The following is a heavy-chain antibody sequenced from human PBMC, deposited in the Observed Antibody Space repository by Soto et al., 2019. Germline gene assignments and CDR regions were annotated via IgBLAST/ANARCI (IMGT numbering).Heavy chain of an antibody. V-gene: IGHV3-21*04. Sequence: EVQLVESGGGLVKPGESLRLSCEASGCTFNYFTMNWVRQAPGKGLEWVASISSSSSHKYSADSVRGRFTFSRDNANNSLYLQMNSLRVEDTAVYYCARLRSDAFDIWGQGTLVTVSS. D-gene: IGHD4-17*01. J-gene: IGHJ3*02. CDR3: ARLRSDAFDI. CDR2: ISSSSSHK. CDR1: GCTFNYFT.